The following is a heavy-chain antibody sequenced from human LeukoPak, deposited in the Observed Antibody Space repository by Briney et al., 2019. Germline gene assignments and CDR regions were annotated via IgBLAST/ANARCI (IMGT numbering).Heavy chain of an antibody. Sequence: GESLQISCQGSGYTFTNYWIGWVRQMPGKGLEWMGIIYPGDSDTRYSPSFQGQVTISADKSISTAYLQWSSLKASDTAMYYCATHPGAGYVDLDYWGQGTLVTVSS. J-gene: IGHJ4*02. V-gene: IGHV5-51*01. CDR1: GYTFTNYW. D-gene: IGHD3-10*01. CDR2: IYPGDSDT. CDR3: ATHPGAGYVDLDY.